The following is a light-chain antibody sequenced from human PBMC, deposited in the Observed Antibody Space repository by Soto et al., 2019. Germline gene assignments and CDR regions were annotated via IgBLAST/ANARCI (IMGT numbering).Light chain of an antibody. Sequence: QSVLTQPPSLSGAPGQRVTIFCTGSRSNIGAGYDVHWYQQHPGTAPKLHIYNNNLRPSGVPDRFSGYKSDTSASLVIAGLQADDEVDYYCQSYDSSLSSVVFGGGTKLTVL. J-gene: IGLJ2*01. CDR3: QSYDSSLSSVV. CDR2: NNN. CDR1: RSNIGAGYD. V-gene: IGLV1-40*01.